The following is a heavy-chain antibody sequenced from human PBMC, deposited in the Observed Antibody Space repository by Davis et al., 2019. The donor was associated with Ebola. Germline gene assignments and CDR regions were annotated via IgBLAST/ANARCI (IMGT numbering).Heavy chain of an antibody. CDR3: GGNNRYYYYGMDV. Sequence: GESLKISCAASGFTFSSYSMNWVRQAPGKGLEWVSYISSSSSTIYYADSVKGRFTISRDNSKNTLYLQMNSLRAEDTAVYYCGGNNRYYYYGMDVWGKGTTVTVSS. V-gene: IGHV3-48*01. CDR2: ISSSSSTI. D-gene: IGHD1/OR15-1a*01. CDR1: GFTFSSYS. J-gene: IGHJ6*04.